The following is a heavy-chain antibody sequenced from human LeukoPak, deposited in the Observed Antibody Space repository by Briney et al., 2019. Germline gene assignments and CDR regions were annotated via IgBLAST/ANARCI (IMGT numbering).Heavy chain of an antibody. CDR1: GFTFSTNW. Sequence: GGSLRLSCAGSGFTFSTNWMVWVRQAPGKGLEWVANIKQDGSEKYYADSVKGRFTISRDNAKNSLYLQMNSLRAEDTAVYYCARGAYYYDSSGYYDWGQGTLVTVSS. J-gene: IGHJ4*02. CDR3: ARGAYYYDSSGYYD. CDR2: IKQDGSEK. V-gene: IGHV3-7*02. D-gene: IGHD3-22*01.